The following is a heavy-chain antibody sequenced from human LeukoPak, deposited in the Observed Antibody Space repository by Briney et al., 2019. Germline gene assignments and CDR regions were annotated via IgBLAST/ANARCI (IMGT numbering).Heavy chain of an antibody. CDR2: IKQDGSEK. Sequence: GGSLRLSCAASGLTFSSYWMSWVRQAPGKELDWVANIKQDGSEKYYVDSVKGRFTISRDNAKNSLYLQMNSLRAEDTAVYYCARGMSYYDSSGYYVGYWGQGTLVTVSS. D-gene: IGHD3-22*01. CDR1: GLTFSSYW. CDR3: ARGMSYYDSSGYYVGY. J-gene: IGHJ4*02. V-gene: IGHV3-7*01.